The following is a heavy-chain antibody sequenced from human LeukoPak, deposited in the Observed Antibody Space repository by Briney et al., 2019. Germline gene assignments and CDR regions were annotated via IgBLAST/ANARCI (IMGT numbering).Heavy chain of an antibody. Sequence: ASVKASCKASGYTFTSYGISWVRQAPGQGLEWMGWISAYNGNTNYAQKLQGRVTMTTDTSTSTAYMELRSLRSDDTAVYYCARAVSPYDFWSGYYSWYYYYMDVWGKGTTVTVSS. V-gene: IGHV1-18*01. D-gene: IGHD3-3*01. J-gene: IGHJ6*03. CDR2: ISAYNGNT. CDR3: ARAVSPYDFWSGYYSWYYYYMDV. CDR1: GYTFTSYG.